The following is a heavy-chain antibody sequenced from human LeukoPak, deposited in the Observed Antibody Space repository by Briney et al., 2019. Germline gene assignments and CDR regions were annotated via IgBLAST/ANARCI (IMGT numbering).Heavy chain of an antibody. CDR3: ARDGYNLGYYYYYMDV. V-gene: IGHV4-59*01. CDR2: IYYSGST. Sequence: SETLSLTCTVSGGSISSYYWSWIRQPPGKGLEWIGYIYYSGSTNYNPSLKSRVTISVDTSKNQFSLKLSSVTAADTAVYYCARDGYNLGYYYYYMDVWGKGTTVTVSS. J-gene: IGHJ6*03. D-gene: IGHD5-24*01. CDR1: GGSISSYY.